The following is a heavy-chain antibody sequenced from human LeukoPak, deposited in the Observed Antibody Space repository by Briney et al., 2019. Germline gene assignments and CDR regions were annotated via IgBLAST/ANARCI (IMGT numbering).Heavy chain of an antibody. CDR1: GFTFSSYG. V-gene: IGHV3-30*18. CDR2: ISYDGSNK. Sequence: PGRSLRLSCAASGFTFSSYGMHWVRQAPGKGLEWVAVISYDGSNKYYADSVKGRFTISRDNSKNTLYLQMNSLRAEDTAVYYCAKSPSRSSSSWYYFDYWGQGTLVTVSS. D-gene: IGHD6-13*01. J-gene: IGHJ4*02. CDR3: AKSPSRSSSSWYYFDY.